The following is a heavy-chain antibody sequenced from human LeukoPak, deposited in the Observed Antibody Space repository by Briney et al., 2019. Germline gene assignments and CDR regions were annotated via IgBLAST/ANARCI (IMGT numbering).Heavy chain of an antibody. Sequence: ASVKVSCKASGYTFTGYYMHWVRQAPGQGLEWMGWINPNSGGTNYAQKFQGRVTMTRDTSISTAYMELSRLRSDDTAVYYCARDPRTAYYYDILPHYMDVWGKGTTVTVSS. CDR1: GYTFTGYY. V-gene: IGHV1-2*02. CDR3: ARDPRTAYYYDILPHYMDV. D-gene: IGHD3-22*01. J-gene: IGHJ6*03. CDR2: INPNSGGT.